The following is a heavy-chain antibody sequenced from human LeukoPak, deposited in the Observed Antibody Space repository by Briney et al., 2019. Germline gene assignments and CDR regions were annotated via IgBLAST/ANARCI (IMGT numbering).Heavy chain of an antibody. CDR1: GGSISSYY. Sequence: SETLSLTCTVSGGSISSYYWNWIRQPPGKGLEWIGYIYYSGSTNYNPSLKSRVTISVDTSKNQFSLKLSSVTAADTAVYYCARGSYGSGSYLGLNWFDPWGQGTLVTVSS. CDR3: ARGSYGSGSYLGLNWFDP. J-gene: IGHJ5*02. CDR2: IYYSGST. V-gene: IGHV4-59*01. D-gene: IGHD3-10*01.